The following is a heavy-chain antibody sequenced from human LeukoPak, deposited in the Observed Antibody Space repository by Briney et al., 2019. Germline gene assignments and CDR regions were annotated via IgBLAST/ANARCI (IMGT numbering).Heavy chain of an antibody. Sequence: GRSLRLSCAASGFTFSSYGMHWVRQAPGKGLEWVAVIWYDRSNKYYADSVKGRFTISRDNSKNTLYLQMNSLRADDTAVYYCARDYTVTGPNWFDPWGQGTLVTVSS. CDR1: GFTFSSYG. CDR3: ARDYTVTGPNWFDP. D-gene: IGHD4-17*01. J-gene: IGHJ5*02. CDR2: IWYDRSNK. V-gene: IGHV3-33*01.